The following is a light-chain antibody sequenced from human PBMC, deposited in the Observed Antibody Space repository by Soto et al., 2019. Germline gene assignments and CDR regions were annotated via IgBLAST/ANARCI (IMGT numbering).Light chain of an antibody. CDR3: QSYDISLHNYV. V-gene: IGLV2-8*01. CDR2: GDN. Sequence: QSALTQPPSASGSPGQSVTISCTGTSSDVGGYNFVSWYQHLPGAAPKLLIYGDNNRPSGVPDRFSGSKSGTSASLAITSLQAEDEADYYCQSYDISLHNYVFGTGTKVTVL. J-gene: IGLJ1*01. CDR1: SSDVGGYNF.